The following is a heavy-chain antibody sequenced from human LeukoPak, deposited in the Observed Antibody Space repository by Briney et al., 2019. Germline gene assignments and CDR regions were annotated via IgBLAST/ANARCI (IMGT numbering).Heavy chain of an antibody. CDR2: ISAYNGNT. CDR1: GYTFTSYG. D-gene: IGHD3-22*01. V-gene: IGHV1-18*01. J-gene: IGHJ4*02. CDR3: ARYYYDSSGYYDSDY. Sequence: GASVKVSCKASGYTFTSYGISWVRQAPGQGLEGMGWISAYNGNTNYAQKLQGRVTMTTDTSTSTAYMELRSLRSDDTAVYYCARYYYDSSGYYDSDYWGQGTLVTVSS.